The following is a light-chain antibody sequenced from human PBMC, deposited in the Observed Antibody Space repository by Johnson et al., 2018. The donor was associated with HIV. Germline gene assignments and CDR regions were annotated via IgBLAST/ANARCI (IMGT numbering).Light chain of an antibody. V-gene: IGLV1-51*02. CDR1: SSNIGNNY. J-gene: IGLJ1*01. CDR3: GTWDSSLSAYV. Sequence: QSVLTQPPSVSAAPGQKVTISCSGSSSNIGNNYVSWYQQLPGTAPKLLIYEDTKRPSGIPDRFSGSKSGTSATLAITGLQTWDEADYYCGTWDSSLSAYVFGTGTKVTVL. CDR2: EDT.